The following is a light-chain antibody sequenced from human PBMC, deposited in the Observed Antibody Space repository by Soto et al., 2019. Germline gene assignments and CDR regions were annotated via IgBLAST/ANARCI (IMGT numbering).Light chain of an antibody. V-gene: IGKV1-5*01. CDR2: DAS. CDR1: QSISSW. CDR3: QQYNSYLSLT. Sequence: DMQMTQSPSTLSASVGDRVTITCRASQSISSWLAWYQQKPGKAPKLLIYDASSLESGVPSRFSGSGSGTEFTLTISSLQPDDFATYYCQQYNSYLSLTFGGGTKVDIK. J-gene: IGKJ4*01.